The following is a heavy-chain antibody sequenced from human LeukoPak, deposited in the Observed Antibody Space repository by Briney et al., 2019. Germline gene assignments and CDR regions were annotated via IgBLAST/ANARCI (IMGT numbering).Heavy chain of an antibody. D-gene: IGHD3-10*01. Sequence: ASVTVSCKASGYSFRSFGINWVRQAPGQGLEWMGWISGYNGYTKYSQRLEGRVTLTTDSSTTTTYMELVTLRSDDTAVYYCARGGLWVGELLSTPHDGFDIWGQGTLVTVSS. CDR2: ISGYNGYT. CDR1: GYSFRSFG. J-gene: IGHJ3*02. V-gene: IGHV1-18*01. CDR3: ARGGLWVGELLSTPHDGFDI.